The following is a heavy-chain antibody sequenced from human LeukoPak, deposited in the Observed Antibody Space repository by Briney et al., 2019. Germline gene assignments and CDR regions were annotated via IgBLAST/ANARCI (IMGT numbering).Heavy chain of an antibody. D-gene: IGHD2-2*01. J-gene: IGHJ4*02. CDR2: ISAYNGNT. Sequence: GASVKVSCKASGYTFTSYGISWVRQAPGQGLEWMGWISAYNGNTNYAQKLQGRVTMTTDTSTSTAYMELRSLRSGDTAVYYCARDPPRWGSSTSGDFDYWGQGTLVTVSS. CDR3: ARDPPRWGSSTSGDFDY. CDR1: GYTFTSYG. V-gene: IGHV1-18*01.